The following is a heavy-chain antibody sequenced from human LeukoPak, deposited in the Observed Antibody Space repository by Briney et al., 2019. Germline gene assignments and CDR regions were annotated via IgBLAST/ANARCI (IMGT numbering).Heavy chain of an antibody. J-gene: IGHJ4*02. Sequence: ASVKVSCRASGYTFTSYYMHWVRQAPGQGLEWMGIINPSGGSTSYAQKFQGRVTMTRDTSTSTVYMELSSLRSEDTAVYYCASTPLLGYKLLNPDYWGQGTLVTVSS. CDR3: ASTPLLGYKLLNPDY. D-gene: IGHD5-24*01. CDR2: INPSGGST. CDR1: GYTFTSYY. V-gene: IGHV1-46*01.